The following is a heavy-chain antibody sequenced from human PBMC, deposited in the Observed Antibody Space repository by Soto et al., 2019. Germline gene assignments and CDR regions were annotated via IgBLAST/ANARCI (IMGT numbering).Heavy chain of an antibody. D-gene: IGHD3-10*01. CDR2: ISSSSSTI. J-gene: IGHJ3*02. CDR1: GFTFSSYS. V-gene: IGHV3-48*04. Sequence: GGSLRLSCAASGFTFSSYSMNWVRQAPGKGLEWVSYISSSSSTIYYADSVKGRFTISRDNAKNSLYLQMNSLRAEDTAVYYCASTSSLSYYYGSGSYYDAFDIWGQGTMVTVSS. CDR3: ASTSSLSYYYGSGSYYDAFDI.